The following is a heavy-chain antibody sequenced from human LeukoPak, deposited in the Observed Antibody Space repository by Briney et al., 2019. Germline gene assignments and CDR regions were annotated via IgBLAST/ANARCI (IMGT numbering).Heavy chain of an antibody. D-gene: IGHD2-2*01. CDR2: IYTSGST. CDR1: GRSTSSYY. V-gene: IGHV4-4*07. Sequence: PSETLSLTCTVAGRSTSSYYWSWIRQPAGKGPERIGRIYTSGSTNYNPSLKSRVTISVDKSKNQFSLKLSSVTAADTAVYYCARDAPYCSSTSCQGFDPWGQGTPVTVSS. J-gene: IGHJ5*02. CDR3: ARDAPYCSSTSCQGFDP.